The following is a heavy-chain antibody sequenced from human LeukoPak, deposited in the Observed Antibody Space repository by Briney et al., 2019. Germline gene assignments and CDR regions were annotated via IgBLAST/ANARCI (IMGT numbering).Heavy chain of an antibody. CDR1: GFIFSDYY. D-gene: IGHD3-3*01. Sequence: AGGSLRLSCAASGFIFSDYYMSWIRQAPGKGLEWVSYISSSGITIYHADSVKGRFGISRDNAKNSLYLQMNSLRAEDTAVYFCSSPIFSSLPTRPVDYWGQGTLVTVSS. J-gene: IGHJ4*02. CDR2: ISSSGITI. V-gene: IGHV3-11*01. CDR3: SSPIFSSLPTRPVDY.